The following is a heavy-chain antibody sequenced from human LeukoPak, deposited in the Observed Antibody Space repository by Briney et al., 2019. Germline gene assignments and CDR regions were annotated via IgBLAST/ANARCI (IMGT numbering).Heavy chain of an antibody. CDR2: INHSGST. CDR3: ARGRGRLLFARVAFDI. V-gene: IGHV4-34*01. J-gene: IGHJ3*02. Sequence: SETLSLTCAVYGGSFSGYYWSWIRQPPGKGLEWIGEINHSGSTNYNPSLKSRVTISVDTSKNQFSLKLSSVTAADTAVYYCARGRGRLLFARVAFDIWGQGTMVTVSS. CDR1: GGSFSGYY. D-gene: IGHD2-21*02.